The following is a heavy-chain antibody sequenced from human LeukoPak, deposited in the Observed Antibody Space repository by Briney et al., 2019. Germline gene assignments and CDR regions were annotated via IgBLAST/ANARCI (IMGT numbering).Heavy chain of an antibody. D-gene: IGHD5-18*01. CDR2: ISTYNGNT. Sequence: GASVTVSCKASGYNFTNYDISWVRQAPGQGLEWMGWISTYNGNTNYARNLQGRVTMSTDTSTSTAYVELRSLISDDTAVFYCARQVSYGREVRFDYWGQGTLVTVSS. CDR1: GYNFTNYD. J-gene: IGHJ4*02. V-gene: IGHV1-18*01. CDR3: ARQVSYGREVRFDY.